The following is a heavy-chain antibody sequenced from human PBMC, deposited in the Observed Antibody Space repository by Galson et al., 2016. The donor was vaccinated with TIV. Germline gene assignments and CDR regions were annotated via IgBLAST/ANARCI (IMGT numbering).Heavy chain of an antibody. Sequence: PALVKPTQTITLTCTFSGFSLNTDGMCVNWIRQPPGKALEWLARIDWDDDKYYSPLLKTRLTISKDTSKNQVVLTLTDMDPVDTATYYCARTPDYYGTSHSHFDHWGQGTLVTVSS. CDR2: IDWDDDK. V-gene: IGHV2-70*11. J-gene: IGHJ4*02. D-gene: IGHD3-10*01. CDR3: ARTPDYYGTSHSHFDH. CDR1: GFSLNTDGMC.